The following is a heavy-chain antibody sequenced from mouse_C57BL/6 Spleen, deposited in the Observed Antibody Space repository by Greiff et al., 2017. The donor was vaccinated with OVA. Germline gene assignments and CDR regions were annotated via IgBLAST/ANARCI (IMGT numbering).Heavy chain of an antibody. Sequence: DVKLQESGPGLVKPSQSLSLTCSFTCYSIPSGYYWNWIRQFPGNTLEWMGYISYDGSNNYNPSLKNRISITRDTSKNQFFLKLNSVTTEDTATYYCARDWTMVTTYFDYWGQGTTLTVSS. CDR2: ISYDGSN. V-gene: IGHV3-6*01. CDR1: CYSIPSGYY. J-gene: IGHJ2*01. CDR3: ARDWTMVTTYFDY. D-gene: IGHD2-2*01.